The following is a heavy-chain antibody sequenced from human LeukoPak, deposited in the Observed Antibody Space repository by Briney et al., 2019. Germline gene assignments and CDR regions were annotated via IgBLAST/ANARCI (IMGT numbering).Heavy chain of an antibody. CDR3: ARDLQTAPYSRAFDI. J-gene: IGHJ3*02. CDR1: GGSISSSNW. V-gene: IGHV4-4*02. CDR2: IYHSGST. D-gene: IGHD6-13*01. Sequence: PSEALSLTCSVSGGSISSSNWWSWVRQPPGKGLEWIGEIYHSGSTNYNPSLKSRVTISVDKSKNQFSLKLSSVTAADTAVYYCARDLQTAPYSRAFDIWGQGTMVTVSS.